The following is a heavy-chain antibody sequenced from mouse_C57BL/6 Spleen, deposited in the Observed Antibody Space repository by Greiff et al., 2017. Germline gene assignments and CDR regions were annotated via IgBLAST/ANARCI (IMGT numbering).Heavy chain of an antibody. CDR2: IDPSDSYT. D-gene: IGHD1-1*01. V-gene: IGHV1-69*01. CDR3: ARPHYYGSRTGAMDY. J-gene: IGHJ4*01. Sequence: QVQLQQSGAELVMPGASVKLSCKASGYTFTSYWMHWVKQRPGQGLEWIGEIDPSDSYTNYNQKFKGKSTLTVDKSSSTAYMQLSSLTSEDSAVYYCARPHYYGSRTGAMDYWGQGTSVTVSS. CDR1: GYTFTSYW.